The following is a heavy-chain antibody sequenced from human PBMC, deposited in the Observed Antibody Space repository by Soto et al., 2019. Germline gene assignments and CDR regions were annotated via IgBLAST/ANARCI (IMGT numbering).Heavy chain of an antibody. CDR1: GGSTSNYY. D-gene: IGHD6-13*01. Sequence: RSLTCTVSGGSTSNYYWNWIRQPAEKRLEWIGRVSSTGSTYYNPSLKSRVTMSVDTSKNQVSLNLTSVTAADTAVYYCARGVPAAGTDWFDPWGQGTLVTVSS. J-gene: IGHJ5*02. CDR3: ARGVPAAGTDWFDP. CDR2: VSSTGST. V-gene: IGHV4-4*07.